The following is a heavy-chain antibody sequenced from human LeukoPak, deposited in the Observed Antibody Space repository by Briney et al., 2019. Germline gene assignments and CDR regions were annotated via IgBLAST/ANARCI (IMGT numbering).Heavy chain of an antibody. V-gene: IGHV4-61*01. CDR3: ARAEQRLAPTDY. D-gene: IGHD6-25*01. Sequence: SETLSLTCTVFGGSVSSGSYYWSWIRQPPGKGLEWIGYIYYSGSTNYNPSLKSRVTISVDTSKNQFSLKLSSVTAADTAVYHCARAEQRLAPTDYWGQGTLVTVSS. CDR2: IYYSGST. J-gene: IGHJ4*02. CDR1: GGSVSSGSYY.